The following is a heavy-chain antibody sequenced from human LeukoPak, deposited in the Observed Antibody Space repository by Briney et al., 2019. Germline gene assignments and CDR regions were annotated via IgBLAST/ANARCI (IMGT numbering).Heavy chain of an antibody. D-gene: IGHD2-15*01. CDR3: ARVGCSGGSCYKDDY. J-gene: IGHJ4*02. CDR2: IIPIFGTA. CDR1: GGTFSSYA. V-gene: IGHV1-69*13. Sequence: ASVKVSCKASGGTFSSYAISWVRQAPGQGLEWMGGIIPIFGTANYAQKFQGRVTITADESTSTAYMELSSLRSEDTAVYYCARVGCSGGSCYKDDYWGQGTLVTVSS.